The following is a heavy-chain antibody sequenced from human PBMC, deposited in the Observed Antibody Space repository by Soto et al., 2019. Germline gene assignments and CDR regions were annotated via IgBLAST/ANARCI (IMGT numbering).Heavy chain of an antibody. CDR2: ITWNSVAL. Sequence: VQLVESGGGLVRPGGSPRLSCAASGFTFDDHAMHWVRQAPGKGLEWISAITWNSVALDYADSVKGRFTISRDNAKNSLYLQMNSLRPEDTALYYCAKERVRDFDGWGQGTLVTVSS. CDR1: GFTFDDHA. D-gene: IGHD3-9*01. J-gene: IGHJ4*02. CDR3: AKERVRDFDG. V-gene: IGHV3-9*01.